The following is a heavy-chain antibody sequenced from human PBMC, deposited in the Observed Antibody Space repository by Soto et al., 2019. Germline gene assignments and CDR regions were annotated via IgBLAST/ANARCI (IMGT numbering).Heavy chain of an antibody. CDR3: ARVNYYGSGGYQDFHYYYAMDV. D-gene: IGHD3-10*01. CDR2: IYSAGST. Sequence: PGGSLRLSCVASGLTVSSSYMSWVRQAPGKGLQWVSVIYSAGSTYYANSVKGRFTISRDISTNMVYLQMSSLTDEDTAVYYCARVNYYGSGGYQDFHYYYAMDVWGQGPTVTVSS. V-gene: IGHV3-53*01. CDR1: GLTVSSSY. J-gene: IGHJ6*02.